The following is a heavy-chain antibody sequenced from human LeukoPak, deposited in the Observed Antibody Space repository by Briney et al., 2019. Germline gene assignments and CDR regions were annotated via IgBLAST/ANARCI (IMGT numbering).Heavy chain of an antibody. Sequence: GRSLRLSCAASGFTFSNNGMHWVRQAPGKGLEWVAVIWYDGTNKYYADSVKGRFTISRDNSKNTLYLQMNSLRAEDTAVYYCARDRPYYYDSSGYPDAFDIWGQGTMVTVSS. CDR2: IWYDGTNK. J-gene: IGHJ3*02. D-gene: IGHD3-22*01. CDR3: ARDRPYYYDSSGYPDAFDI. CDR1: GFTFSNNG. V-gene: IGHV3-33*01.